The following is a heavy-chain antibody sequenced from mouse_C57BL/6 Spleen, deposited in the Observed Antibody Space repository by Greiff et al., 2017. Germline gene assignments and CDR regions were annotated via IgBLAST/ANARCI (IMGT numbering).Heavy chain of an antibody. Sequence: EVQLQQSGPELVKPGASVKISCKASGYTFTDYYMNWVKQSNGKSLEWIGDINPNNGGTSYNQKFKGKATLTVDKSSSTAYMELRSLTSEDSAVYYCARSVYYGSSWGNFDYWGQGTTLTVSS. CDR1: GYTFTDYY. D-gene: IGHD1-1*01. V-gene: IGHV1-26*01. CDR3: ARSVYYGSSWGNFDY. CDR2: INPNNGGT. J-gene: IGHJ2*01.